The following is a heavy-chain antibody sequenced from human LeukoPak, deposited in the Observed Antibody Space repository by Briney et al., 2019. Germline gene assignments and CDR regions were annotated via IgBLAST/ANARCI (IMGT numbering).Heavy chain of an antibody. V-gene: IGHV3-11*01. D-gene: IGHD6-13*01. Sequence: PGGSLRLSCAASGFTFSDYYMSWIRQAPGKGLEWVSYISSSGSTIYYADSVKGRFTISRDNAKNSLYLQINSLRAEDTAVYYCARGLDRGSSWSEGYWGQGTLVTVSS. CDR2: ISSSGSTI. CDR3: ARGLDRGSSWSEGY. CDR1: GFTFSDYY. J-gene: IGHJ4*02.